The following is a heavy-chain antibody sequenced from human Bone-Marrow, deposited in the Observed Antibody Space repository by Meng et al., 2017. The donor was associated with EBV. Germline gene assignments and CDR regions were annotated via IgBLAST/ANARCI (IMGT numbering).Heavy chain of an antibody. J-gene: IGHJ4*02. V-gene: IGHV3-74*01. CDR2: INSDGSSI. CDR1: GLTFRRDW. D-gene: IGHD2-8*02. CDR3: ARDSPSCTGGICYFSD. Sequence: EVQLVESGXGLVLPGGSLIRSFAAAGLTFRRDWIHWVRQVPGKGLVCVSRINSDGSSITYADSVKGRFTMSRDTAKNTLYMQMNSLRAEDTAVYYCARDSPSCTGGICYFSDWDQGTLVTGAS.